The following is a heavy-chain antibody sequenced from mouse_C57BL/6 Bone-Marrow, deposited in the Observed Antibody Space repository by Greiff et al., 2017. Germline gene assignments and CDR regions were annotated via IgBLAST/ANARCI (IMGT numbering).Heavy chain of an antibody. CDR3: TRGGLFYAMDY. J-gene: IGHJ4*01. V-gene: IGHV6-3*01. CDR2: IRLKSDNYAT. CDR1: GFTFSNYW. Sequence: EVKLEESGGGLVQPGGSMKLSCVASGFTFSNYWMNWVRQSPEKGLEWVAQIRLKSDNYATHYAESVKGRFTISRDDSKSSVYLQMNNLRAEDTGIYYCTRGGLFYAMDYWGQGTSVTVSS.